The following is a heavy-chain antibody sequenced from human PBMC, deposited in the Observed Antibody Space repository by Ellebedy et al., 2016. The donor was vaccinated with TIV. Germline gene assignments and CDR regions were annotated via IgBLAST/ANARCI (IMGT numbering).Heavy chain of an antibody. CDR1: GFTFSSYA. Sequence: PGGSLRLSCAASGFTFSSYAMSWVRQAPGQGLEWVSGINANGVSIAYADSVKGRFTISRDNSKDTLFLQMKSLRAEDTDVYYCASSRYHYYLGNNIFAYWGQGALVTVSS. D-gene: IGHD3-10*01. CDR3: ASSRYHYYLGNNIFAY. J-gene: IGHJ4*02. V-gene: IGHV3-23*01. CDR2: INANGVSI.